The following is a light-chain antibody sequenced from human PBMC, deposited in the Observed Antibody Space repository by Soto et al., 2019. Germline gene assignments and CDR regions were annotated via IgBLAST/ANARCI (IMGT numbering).Light chain of an antibody. CDR3: QRRSDWPIT. V-gene: IGKV3-11*01. J-gene: IGKJ5*01. CDR1: QSVSSY. Sequence: EIVLTQSPVTLSLSPGEGATLSCRASQSVSSYLAWFQQKLGQPPRLLIYDASKRAAGIPARFSGSGSGTDFTLTISSLEHDDFAVYYCQRRSDWPITFGQGTRLEI. CDR2: DAS.